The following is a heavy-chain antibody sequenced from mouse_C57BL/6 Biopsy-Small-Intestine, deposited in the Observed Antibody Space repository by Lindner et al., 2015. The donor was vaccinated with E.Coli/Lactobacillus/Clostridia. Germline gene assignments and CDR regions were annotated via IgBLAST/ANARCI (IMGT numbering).Heavy chain of an antibody. CDR3: ARRPRGTAWYFDV. CDR2: INPNYGTT. CDR1: GYSFTDYN. Sequence: VQLQESGPELVKPGASVKVSCKASGYSFTDYNMNWVKQSNGKSLEWIGLINPNYGTTSYNQKFKGKATLTVDQSSSTAYMQLNSLTSEDSAVYYCARRPRGTAWYFDVWGTGTTVTVSS. D-gene: IGHD1-2*01. V-gene: IGHV1-39*01. J-gene: IGHJ1*03.